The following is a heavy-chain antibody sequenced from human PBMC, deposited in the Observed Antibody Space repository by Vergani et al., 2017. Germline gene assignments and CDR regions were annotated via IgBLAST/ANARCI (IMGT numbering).Heavy chain of an antibody. CDR3: ATIDSGHNYCEY. D-gene: IGHD6-19*01. J-gene: IGHJ4*02. CDR1: GGSIDSSTYY. Sequence: QLHLQESGPGLVKPSGTLSLTCSVSGGSIDSSTYYWGWIRQPPGKGLEWIGSIFYSGNRYNNPSLKSRFTISVDTSRNQFSLILNSVTAADTAVYYCATIDSGHNYCEYWGRGTPVTVSS. CDR2: IFYSGNR. V-gene: IGHV4-39*01.